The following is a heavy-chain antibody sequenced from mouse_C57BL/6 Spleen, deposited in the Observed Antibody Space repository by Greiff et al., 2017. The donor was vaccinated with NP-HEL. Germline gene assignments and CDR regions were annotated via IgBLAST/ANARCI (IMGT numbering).Heavy chain of an antibody. CDR3: ARKGYDYDGTGWFAY. Sequence: QVQLQQPGAELVKPGASVKMSCKASGYTFTSYWITWVKQRPGQGLEWIGDIYPGSGSTNYNEKFKSKATLTVDTSSSTAYMQLSSLTSEDSAVYYCARKGYDYDGTGWFAYWGQGTLVTVSA. CDR1: GYTFTSYW. D-gene: IGHD2-4*01. J-gene: IGHJ3*01. CDR2: IYPGSGST. V-gene: IGHV1-55*01.